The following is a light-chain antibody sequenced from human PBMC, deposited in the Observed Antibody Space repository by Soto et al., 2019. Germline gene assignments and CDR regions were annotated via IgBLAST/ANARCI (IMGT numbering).Light chain of an antibody. CDR2: EVS. J-gene: IGLJ2*01. V-gene: IGLV2-14*01. CDR1: SSDVGGYNY. Sequence: QSVLTQPASVSGSPGQSITISCTGTSSDVGGYNYVSWYQQYPGKAPKLVIYEVSHRPSGVSNRFSGSKSGNTASLTVSGLQAEDEAYYYCSSYTTSSTVLFGGGTKLTVL. CDR3: SSYTTSSTVL.